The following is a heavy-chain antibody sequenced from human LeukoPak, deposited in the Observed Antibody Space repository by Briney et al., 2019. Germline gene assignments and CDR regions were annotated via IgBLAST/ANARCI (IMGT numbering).Heavy chain of an antibody. CDR3: ARAKGYCSSTSCPPDREFDY. CDR2: INHSGST. CDR1: GGSFSGYY. Sequence: SETLSLTCAVYGGSFSGYYWSWIRQPPGKGLEWIGEINHSGSTNYNPSLKSRVTISVDTSKNQFSLKLSSVTAADTAVYYCARAKGYCSSTSCPPDREFDYWGQGTLVTVSS. D-gene: IGHD2-2*01. V-gene: IGHV4-34*01. J-gene: IGHJ4*02.